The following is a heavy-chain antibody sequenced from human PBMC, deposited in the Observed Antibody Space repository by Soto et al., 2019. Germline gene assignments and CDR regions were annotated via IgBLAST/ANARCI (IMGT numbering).Heavy chain of an antibody. CDR1: GGSISSYY. Sequence: SETLSLTCTVSGGSISSYYWSWIRQPPGKGLEWIGYIYYSGSTNYNPSLKSRVTISVDTSKNQFSLKLSSVTAADTAVYYCARAPPYSSSWYYFDCWGQGTLVTVSS. CDR2: IYYSGST. CDR3: ARAPPYSSSWYYFDC. V-gene: IGHV4-59*01. J-gene: IGHJ4*02. D-gene: IGHD6-13*01.